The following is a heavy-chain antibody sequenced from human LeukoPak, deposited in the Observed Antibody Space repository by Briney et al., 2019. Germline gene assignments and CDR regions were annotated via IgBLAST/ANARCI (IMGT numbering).Heavy chain of an antibody. CDR2: INPDGTST. J-gene: IGHJ4*02. Sequence: GGSLRLACAASGFTFSSSWLHWVRQAPGKGLVWVSRINPDGTSTSYADSVKGRFTISRDDAKNTLYLQMNSLRAEDTAVYYCVRMFSGPLDYWGQGTLVTVS. CDR1: GFTFSSSW. V-gene: IGHV3-74*01. CDR3: VRMFSGPLDY. D-gene: IGHD3-10*02.